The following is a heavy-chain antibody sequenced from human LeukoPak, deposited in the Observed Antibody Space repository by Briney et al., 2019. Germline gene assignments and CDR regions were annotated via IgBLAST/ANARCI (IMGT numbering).Heavy chain of an antibody. V-gene: IGHV5-51*01. D-gene: IGHD6-13*01. J-gene: IGHJ3*02. CDR3: GRIPAAGSLKGSFDI. CDR2: IYPGDSDT. Sequence: ESLKISCKGSGYSFTTYWIGWVRQMPGKGLEWMGIIYPGDSDTTYSPSFQGQVTIPADKSISTAYLQWSSLKASDSAMYYCGRIPAAGSLKGSFDIWGQGTMVTVSS. CDR1: GYSFTTYW.